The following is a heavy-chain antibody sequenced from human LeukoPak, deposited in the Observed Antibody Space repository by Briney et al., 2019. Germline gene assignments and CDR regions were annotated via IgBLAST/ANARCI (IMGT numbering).Heavy chain of an antibody. D-gene: IGHD3-22*01. V-gene: IGHV4-34*01. CDR2: VNHSGST. J-gene: IGHJ3*02. CDR3: ESDNYYYDSSGQRVFDI. CDR1: GGSFIGNY. Sequence: PSETLSLSCAVYGGSFIGNYWSWIRQPPGKGLEWIGEVNHSGSTNYNPSLKSRVTMSIDTSKNQFSLNLKSVTVADTAMYYCESDNYYYDSSGQRVFDIWGKGTMVTVSS.